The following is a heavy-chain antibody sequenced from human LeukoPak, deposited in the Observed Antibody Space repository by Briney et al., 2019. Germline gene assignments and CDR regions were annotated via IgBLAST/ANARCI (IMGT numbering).Heavy chain of an antibody. CDR2: IYYSGST. D-gene: IGHD2-21*02. CDR3: ARHVVATSDWYFDL. J-gene: IGHJ2*01. V-gene: IGHV4-30-4*01. CDR1: GGSISSGDYC. Sequence: SQTLSLTCTVSGGSISSGDYCWSWIRQPPGKGLEWIGYIYYSGSTYYNPSLKSRVTISVDTSKNQFSLKLSSVTAADTAVYYCARHVVATSDWYFDLWGRGTLATVSS.